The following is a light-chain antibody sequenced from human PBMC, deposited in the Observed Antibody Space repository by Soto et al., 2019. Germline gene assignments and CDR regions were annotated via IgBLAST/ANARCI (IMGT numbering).Light chain of an antibody. CDR1: QNVANY. CDR3: QQRGSWPQYT. Sequence: EIVLTQSPATLSLYPGEIASLSCRASQNVANYLDWYQQKPGQAPRLLIYDTTNRATGIPARFSGSGSGTDFTLTISGLEPEDFAVYYCQQRGSWPQYTFGGVTKVDI. CDR2: DTT. J-gene: IGKJ4*01. V-gene: IGKV3-11*01.